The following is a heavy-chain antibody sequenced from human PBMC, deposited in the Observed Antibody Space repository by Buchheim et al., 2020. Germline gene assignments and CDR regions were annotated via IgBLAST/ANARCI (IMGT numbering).Heavy chain of an antibody. CDR3: ARDSRFWGGSSGYPDH. V-gene: IGHV3-33*01. CDR1: GFTFSSYG. Sequence: QVQLVESGGGVVQPGRSLRLSCAASGFTFSSYGIHWVRQAPGKGLEWVAVIWYDGSNKNYADSVKGRFTISRDNSKNTLYLQMNSLRGEDTAVYYCARDSRFWGGSSGYPDHWGQGTL. CDR2: IWYDGSNK. J-gene: IGHJ4*02. D-gene: IGHD3-22*01.